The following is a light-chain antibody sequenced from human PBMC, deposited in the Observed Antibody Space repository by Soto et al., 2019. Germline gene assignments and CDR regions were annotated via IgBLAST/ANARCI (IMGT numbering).Light chain of an antibody. V-gene: IGKV1-5*03. J-gene: IGKJ2*03. CDR3: QHYNNYSG. Sequence: DIQMTQSPSTLSASVGDRVTFTCRASQSIGNWLAWYQQKPGKAPKLLIYKASNLESGVPSRFSRSGSATEFTLTISILQPDDFATYYCQHYNNYSGFGQGTMLEIK. CDR1: QSIGNW. CDR2: KAS.